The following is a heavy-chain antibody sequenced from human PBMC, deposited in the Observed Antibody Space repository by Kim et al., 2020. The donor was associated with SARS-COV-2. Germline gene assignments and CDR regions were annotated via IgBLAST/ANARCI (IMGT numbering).Heavy chain of an antibody. V-gene: IGHV3-9*01. J-gene: IGHJ4*02. CDR1: GFTFDDYA. CDR2: ISWNSGSI. D-gene: IGHD5-12*01. Sequence: GGSLRLSCAASGFTFDDYAMHWVRQAPGKGLEWVSGISWNSGSIGYADSVKGRFTISRDNAKNSLYLQMNSLRAEDTALYYCAKEGYSGYGGFDYWGQGTLVTVSS. CDR3: AKEGYSGYGGFDY.